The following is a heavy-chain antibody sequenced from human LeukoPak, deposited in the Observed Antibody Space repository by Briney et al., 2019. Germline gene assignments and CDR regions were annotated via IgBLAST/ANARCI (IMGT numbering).Heavy chain of an antibody. J-gene: IGHJ4*02. Sequence: PGGSLRLSCAASGFTFSSYAMSWVRQAPGKGLEWVSAISGSGGSTYYADSVKGRFTISRHNSKNTLYLQMNSLRAEDTAVYYCAKSDFHMTTVTTGVYYWGQGTLVTVSS. V-gene: IGHV3-23*01. CDR2: ISGSGGST. CDR1: GFTFSSYA. D-gene: IGHD4-17*01. CDR3: AKSDFHMTTVTTGVYY.